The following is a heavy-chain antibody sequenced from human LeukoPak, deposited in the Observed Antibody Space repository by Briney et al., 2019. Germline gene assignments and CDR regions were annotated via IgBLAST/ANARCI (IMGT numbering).Heavy chain of an antibody. Sequence: PGGSLRLSCAASGFTFSSYAMSWVRQASGKGLEWVSAISGSGGSTYYADSVKGRFTISRDNSKNTLYLQMNSLRAEDTAVYYCAKLRDCSSTSCWANFDYWGQGTLVTVSS. V-gene: IGHV3-23*01. J-gene: IGHJ4*02. CDR1: GFTFSSYA. CDR3: AKLRDCSSTSCWANFDY. CDR2: ISGSGGST. D-gene: IGHD2-2*01.